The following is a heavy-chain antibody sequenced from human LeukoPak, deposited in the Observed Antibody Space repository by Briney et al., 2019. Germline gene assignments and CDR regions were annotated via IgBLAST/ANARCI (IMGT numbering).Heavy chain of an antibody. CDR2: IKQDGSEK. CDR1: GFTFSSYW. D-gene: IGHD5-18*01. Sequence: GGSLRLSCAASGFTFSSYWMSWVRQAPGKGLEWVANIKQDGSEKYYVDSVKGRFTISRDNAKNSLYLQMNSLRAEDTAVYYCAREFTAIQLWLYYYYGMDLWGQGTTVTVSS. V-gene: IGHV3-7*01. CDR3: AREFTAIQLWLYYYYGMDL. J-gene: IGHJ6*02.